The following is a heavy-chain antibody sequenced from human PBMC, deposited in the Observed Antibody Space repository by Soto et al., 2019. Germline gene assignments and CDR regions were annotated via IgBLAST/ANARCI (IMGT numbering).Heavy chain of an antibody. CDR2: IGTAGDT. V-gene: IGHV3-13*01. D-gene: IGHD2-15*01. CDR3: ARGRLISLYYFDY. Sequence: PWGSLRLSCAASGFTFSNYDMHCVRQVTGKGLEWVSTIGTAGDTYYPGSVKGRFTISRENAKNSLYLQMNSLRAEDTAVYYCARGRLISLYYFDYWGQGTLVTVSS. CDR1: GFTFSNYD. J-gene: IGHJ4*02.